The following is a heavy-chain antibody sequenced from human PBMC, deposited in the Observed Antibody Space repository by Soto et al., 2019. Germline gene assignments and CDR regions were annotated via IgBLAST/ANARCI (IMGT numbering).Heavy chain of an antibody. V-gene: IGHV3-23*01. D-gene: IGHD3-22*01. Sequence: VQLLESGGGLVQPGGSLRLSCAASGFTFSSYAMSWVRQAPGKGLEWVSAISGSGGSTYYADSVKGRFTISRDNSKNTLYLQMNSLRAEDTAVYYCAKDPDDYYYDSSGYYSYYFDYWGQGTLVTVSS. CDR2: ISGSGGST. CDR3: AKDPDDYYYDSSGYYSYYFDY. J-gene: IGHJ4*02. CDR1: GFTFSSYA.